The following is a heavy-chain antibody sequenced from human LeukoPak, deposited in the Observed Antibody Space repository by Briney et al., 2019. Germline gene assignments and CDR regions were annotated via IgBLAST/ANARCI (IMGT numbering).Heavy chain of an antibody. CDR1: GFTFSDYS. V-gene: IGHV3-11*06. CDR2: IDIRSGHT. D-gene: IGHD3-22*01. J-gene: IGHJ4*02. Sequence: GGSLRLSCAASGFTFSDYSMSWIRQAPGKGLEWLAYIDIRSGHTNYAESVKGRFTISRDNAKNSLYLQMNSLRAEDTAVYYCARDLYDSGGYSSPIDYWGQGTLVTVSS. CDR3: ARDLYDSGGYSSPIDY.